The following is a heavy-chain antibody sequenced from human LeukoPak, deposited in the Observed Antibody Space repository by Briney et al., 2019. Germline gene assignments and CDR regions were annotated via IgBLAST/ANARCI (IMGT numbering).Heavy chain of an antibody. Sequence: GGSLRLSCAASGFTFSSYSMNWVRQAPGKGLEWVSSISSSSSYIYYADSVKGRFTVSSGNAKNSLYLQMNSLRAEGTAVYYCARAELLLSGPDYWGQGTLVAVSS. CDR3: ARAELLLSGPDY. J-gene: IGHJ4*02. CDR1: GFTFSSYS. D-gene: IGHD2-15*01. V-gene: IGHV3-21*01. CDR2: ISSSSSYI.